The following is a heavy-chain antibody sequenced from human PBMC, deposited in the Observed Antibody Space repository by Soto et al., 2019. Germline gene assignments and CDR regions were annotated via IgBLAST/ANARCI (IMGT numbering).Heavy chain of an antibody. D-gene: IGHD1-26*01. Sequence: GGSLRLSCAASGFTFSSYAMSWVRQAPGKGLEWVSAISGSGGSTYYADSVKGRFTISRDNSKNTLYLQMNSLRAEDTAVYYCAKGPALLYYYYMDFWGKGSTVTVSS. V-gene: IGHV3-23*01. CDR1: GFTFSSYA. CDR2: ISGSGGST. J-gene: IGHJ6*03. CDR3: AKGPALLYYYYMDF.